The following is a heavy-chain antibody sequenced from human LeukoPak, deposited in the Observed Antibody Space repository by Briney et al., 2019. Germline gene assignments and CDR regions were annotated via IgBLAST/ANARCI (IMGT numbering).Heavy chain of an antibody. Sequence: GGSLRLSCAASGFTFSSYWMHWVRQAPGKGLVWVSRINGDGSSTSYADSVKGRFTISRDNAKNTLYLQMNSLRAEDTAVYYCARGQWSESCFDYWGQGTLVTVSS. CDR1: GFTFSSYW. J-gene: IGHJ4*02. V-gene: IGHV3-74*01. D-gene: IGHD2-15*01. CDR3: ARGQWSESCFDY. CDR2: INGDGSST.